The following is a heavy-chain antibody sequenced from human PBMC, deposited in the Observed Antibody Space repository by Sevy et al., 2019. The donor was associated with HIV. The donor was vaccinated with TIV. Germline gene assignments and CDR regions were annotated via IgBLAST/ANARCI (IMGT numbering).Heavy chain of an antibody. D-gene: IGHD5-12*01. CDR3: AKDFAGYNGMDV. Sequence: GGSLRLSCVVSGIIFTSSGMHWVRQAPGKGLEWVAVISYHGRDKLYADSVKGRFTISRDNSKNRLYLQMNGLRIEDTAVYYCAKDFAGYNGMDVWGPGTMVTVSS. J-gene: IGHJ6*02. CDR1: GIIFTSSG. CDR2: ISYHGRDK. V-gene: IGHV3-30*18.